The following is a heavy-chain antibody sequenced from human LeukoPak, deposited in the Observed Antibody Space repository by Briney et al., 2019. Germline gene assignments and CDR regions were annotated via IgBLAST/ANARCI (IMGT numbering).Heavy chain of an antibody. J-gene: IGHJ4*02. D-gene: IGHD2-2*01. CDR2: INAGNGNT. Sequence: GASVKVSCKASGYTFTSYAMHWVRQAPGQRLEWMGWINAGNGNTKYSQKFQGRVTITRDTSASTAYMELSSLRSEDTAVYYCAREIVVPAAIDYFDYWGQGTLVTVSS. CDR3: AREIVVPAAIDYFDY. V-gene: IGHV1-3*01. CDR1: GYTFTSYA.